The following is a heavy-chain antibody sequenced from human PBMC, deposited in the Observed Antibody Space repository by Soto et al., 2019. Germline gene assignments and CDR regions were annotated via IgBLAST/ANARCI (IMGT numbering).Heavy chain of an antibody. Sequence: EVQLVESGGGLVQPGGSLRLSCAASGFTFSGYWMSWVRQAPGKGLEWVANIKQDGSEKYYVDSVKGRFTISRDNAKNSLYLQMNSLRAEDTAVYYCARGLGIRGNWFDPWGQGTLVTVSS. D-gene: IGHD7-27*01. V-gene: IGHV3-7*01. CDR1: GFTFSGYW. CDR2: IKQDGSEK. CDR3: ARGLGIRGNWFDP. J-gene: IGHJ5*02.